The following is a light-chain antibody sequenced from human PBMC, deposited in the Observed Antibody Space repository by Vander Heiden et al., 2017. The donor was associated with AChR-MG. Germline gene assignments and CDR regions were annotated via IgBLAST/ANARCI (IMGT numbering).Light chain of an antibody. Sequence: EIVMTQSPATLSVSPGERATLSCRASQSISTHVAWYQQKPDQAPRLLIYDASTWATGIPARFSGSGSETEFTLTISSLQSEDFALYYCQQYNTWPYTFGQGTKLEIK. CDR1: QSISTH. V-gene: IGKV3-15*01. CDR2: DAS. CDR3: QQYNTWPYT. J-gene: IGKJ2*01.